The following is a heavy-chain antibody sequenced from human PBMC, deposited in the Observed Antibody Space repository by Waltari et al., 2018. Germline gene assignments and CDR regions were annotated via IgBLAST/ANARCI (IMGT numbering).Heavy chain of an antibody. CDR1: GFTFRRHA. CDR2: ISYDGSNK. V-gene: IGHV3-30-3*01. D-gene: IGHD3-22*01. J-gene: IGHJ5*02. CDR3: ARIEKTYYYDSSGYP. Sequence: QVQLVESGGGVVQPGRSLRLSCAGSGFTFRRHAMHWVRPAPGKGLEWVAVISYDGSNKYYADSVKGRFTISRDNSKNTLYLQMNSLRAEDTAVYYCARIEKTYYYDSSGYPLGQGTLVTVSS.